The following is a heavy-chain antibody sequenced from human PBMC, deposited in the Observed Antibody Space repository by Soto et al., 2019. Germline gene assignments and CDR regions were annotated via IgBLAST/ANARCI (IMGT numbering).Heavy chain of an antibody. CDR3: ARGVTVFGLVSRFWFDP. V-gene: IGHV4-30-4*01. CDR2: IYNSRIT. CDR1: YTSISCGDYS. Sequence: SETLSLTCTVSYTSISCGDYSWSWVPQSPGKGLERIGHIYNSRITDYNPSLKSRVVISIDTSRNQFSLRLNSLTAADKAVYFCARGVTVFGLVSRFWFDPWGQGTVVTVSS. D-gene: IGHD3-3*01. J-gene: IGHJ5*02.